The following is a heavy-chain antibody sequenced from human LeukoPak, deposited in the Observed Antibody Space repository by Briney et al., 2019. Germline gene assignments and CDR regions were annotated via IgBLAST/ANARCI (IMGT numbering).Heavy chain of an antibody. D-gene: IGHD1-26*01. CDR1: GFTFNNYL. V-gene: IGHV3-30-3*01. CDR2: ISSDGINK. CDR3: ARDPPRRIVGATYPHY. J-gene: IGHJ4*02. Sequence: GRSLRLSCAASGFTFNNYLMHWVRQAPGKGLEWVAVISSDGINKYYADSVKGRFTISRDNSKNTLYLQMNSLRAEDTAVYYCARDPPRRIVGATYPHYWGQGTLVTVSS.